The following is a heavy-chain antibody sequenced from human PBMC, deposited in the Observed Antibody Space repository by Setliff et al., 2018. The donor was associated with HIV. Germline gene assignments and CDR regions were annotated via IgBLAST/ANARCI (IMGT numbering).Heavy chain of an antibody. CDR1: GLILSDQF. CDR3: VSAPPPFHI. CDR2: TRSRAYSYTT. V-gene: IGHV3-72*01. J-gene: IGHJ3*02. Sequence: GGSLRLSCAVSGLILSDQFIDWVRQAPGKGLEWVGRTRSRAYSYTTQYAASVKDRFTISRDDSENSVFLQMNSLKTEDTAMYFCVSAPPPFHIWGQGTMVTVSS.